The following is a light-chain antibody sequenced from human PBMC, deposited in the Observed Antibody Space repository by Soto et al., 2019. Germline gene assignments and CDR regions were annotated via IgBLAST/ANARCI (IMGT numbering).Light chain of an antibody. CDR2: GAS. CDR3: QHYGSSPET. CDR1: QIVSSNY. Sequence: EIALTQSPGTLSLSPGQRATLSCRASQIVSSNYLAWYQQKPGQAPRLLIYGASSRATGIPDRFSGSGSGTDFTLTISRLEPEDFAVYYCQHYGSSPETFGQGTKVEIK. V-gene: IGKV3-20*01. J-gene: IGKJ1*01.